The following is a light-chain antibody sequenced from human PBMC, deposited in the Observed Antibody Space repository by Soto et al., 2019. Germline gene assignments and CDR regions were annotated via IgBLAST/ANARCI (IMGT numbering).Light chain of an antibody. CDR3: QQYYDYPPLI. CDR2: GAS. Sequence: EIVMTQSPATLSVSPGERATLSCRASRNITRKLAWYQQKPGQAPRLLISGASTRATGIPARFSGSGSGTECTLTISSLQSEDFAVYYCQQYYDYPPLIFGGGTKVEIK. J-gene: IGKJ4*01. CDR1: RNITRK. V-gene: IGKV3-15*01.